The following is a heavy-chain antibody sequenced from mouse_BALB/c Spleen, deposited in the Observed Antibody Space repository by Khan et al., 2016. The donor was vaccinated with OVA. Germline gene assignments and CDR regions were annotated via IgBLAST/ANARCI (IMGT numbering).Heavy chain of an antibody. CDR1: GYTFTSFY. J-gene: IGHJ3*01. D-gene: IGHD2-1*01. V-gene: IGHV1S81*02. CDR3: SRSGYGNPFAY. CDR2: INPSNGDT. Sequence: QVRLQQSGAELVKPGASVKISCKASGYTFTSFYMYWVKQRPGQGLEWIGGINPSNGDTHFYEKFKSKATLTVDKSSTTAYMQFSSLTSEDSAVYYWSRSGYGNPFAYWGQGTLVTVSA.